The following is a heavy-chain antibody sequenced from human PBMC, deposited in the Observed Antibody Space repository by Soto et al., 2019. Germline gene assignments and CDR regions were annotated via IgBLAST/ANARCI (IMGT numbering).Heavy chain of an antibody. CDR2: ISYDGSNK. D-gene: IGHD6-19*01. CDR3: ARALLNSSGRYFYYYGMDV. V-gene: IGHV3-30-3*01. J-gene: IGHJ6*02. Sequence: GGSLRLSCAASGFTFSSYAMHWVRQAPGKGLEWVAVISYDGSNKYYADSVKGRFTISRDNSKNTLYLQMNSLRAEDTAVYYCARALLNSSGRYFYYYGMDVWGQGTMVTVSS. CDR1: GFTFSSYA.